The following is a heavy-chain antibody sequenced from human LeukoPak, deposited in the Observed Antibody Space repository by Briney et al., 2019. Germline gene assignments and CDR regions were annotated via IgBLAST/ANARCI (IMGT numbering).Heavy chain of an antibody. CDR3: ARGTGTAVY. Sequence: SETLSLTCTVSGGSISSYYWSWIRQPPGKGLEWIGYVYYSGSTNYNLSLKSRVTISVDTSKNQFSLKLSSVTAADTAVYYCARGTGTAVYWGQGTLVTVSS. CDR2: VYYSGST. V-gene: IGHV4-59*01. D-gene: IGHD6-19*01. CDR1: GGSISSYY. J-gene: IGHJ4*02.